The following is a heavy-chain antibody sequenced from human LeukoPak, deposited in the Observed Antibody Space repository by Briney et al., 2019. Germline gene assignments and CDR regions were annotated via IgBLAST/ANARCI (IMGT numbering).Heavy chain of an antibody. CDR3: TTPTINTYYDILTGRDY. J-gene: IGHJ4*02. Sequence: GGSLRLSCAASGFTFTNAWMSWVRQAPGKGLEWVGRIKSKTDGGTTDYAAPVKGRFTISRDDSKNTLYLQMNSLKTEDTAVYYCTTPTINTYYDILTGRDYWGQGTLVTVSS. CDR2: IKSKTDGGTT. V-gene: IGHV3-15*01. CDR1: GFTFTNAW. D-gene: IGHD3-9*01.